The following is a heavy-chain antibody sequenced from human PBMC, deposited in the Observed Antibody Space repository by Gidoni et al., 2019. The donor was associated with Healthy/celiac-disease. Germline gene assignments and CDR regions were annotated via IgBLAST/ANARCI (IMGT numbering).Heavy chain of an antibody. CDR3: ANAPRYYGMDV. CDR1: GCTFSSYA. CDR2: ISGSGGST. V-gene: IGHV3-23*01. J-gene: IGHJ6*02. Sequence: EVQLLESGGGLVRPGGSLGLSCAASGCTFSSYAMSWVRQGPGKGLEWVSAISGSGGSTYYADSVKGRFTISRDNSKNTLYLQMNSLRAEDTAVYYCANAPRYYGMDVWGQGTTVTVSS.